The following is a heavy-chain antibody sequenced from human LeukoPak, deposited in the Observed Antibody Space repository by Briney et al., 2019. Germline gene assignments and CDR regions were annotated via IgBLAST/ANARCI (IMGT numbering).Heavy chain of an antibody. CDR1: GYTFTSYG. CDR2: ISAYNGNT. D-gene: IGHD2-2*01. J-gene: IGHJ3*02. Sequence: ASVKVSCKASGYTFTSYGISWVRQAPGQGLEWMGWISAYNGNTNYAQKLQGRVTMTTDASTSTAYMELGSLRSDDTAVYYCARETCSSTSCNDAFDIWGQGTMVTVSS. V-gene: IGHV1-18*01. CDR3: ARETCSSTSCNDAFDI.